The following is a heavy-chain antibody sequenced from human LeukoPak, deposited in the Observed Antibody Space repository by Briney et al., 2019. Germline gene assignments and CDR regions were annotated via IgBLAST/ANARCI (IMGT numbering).Heavy chain of an antibody. CDR2: ISNDGSNK. D-gene: IGHD5-12*01. CDR1: GFTFSTYG. CDR3: ARSDVDMAA. V-gene: IGHV3-30*03. J-gene: IGHJ5*02. Sequence: PGGSLRLSSAASGFTFSTYGMHWVRQAPGKGLEWVAVISNDGSNKLYGDSVKGRFTISRDNSKNTLYLQMNSLRAEDTAVYYCARSDVDMAAWGQGTLVTVSS.